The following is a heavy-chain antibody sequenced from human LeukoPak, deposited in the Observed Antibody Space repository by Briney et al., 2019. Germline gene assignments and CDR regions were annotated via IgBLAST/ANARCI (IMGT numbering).Heavy chain of an antibody. CDR1: GFTFRSYS. Sequence: GGTLRLSCVVSGFTFRSYSMIGVRHAPGKGLEWVSYISGSRNTIYYADFVRGRFTVSRDNAKNSLYLQMNSQRVEDTAVYYCARGGAEYCTSTKCHPVYGMDVWGQGATVTVSS. J-gene: IGHJ6*02. CDR3: ARGGAEYCTSTKCHPVYGMDV. CDR2: ISGSRNTI. V-gene: IGHV3-48*04. D-gene: IGHD2-2*01.